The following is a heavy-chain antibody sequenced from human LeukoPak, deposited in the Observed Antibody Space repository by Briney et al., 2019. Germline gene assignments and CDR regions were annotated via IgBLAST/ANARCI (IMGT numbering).Heavy chain of an antibody. CDR2: INPNSGGT. CDR3: ARGGMITFGGVIVEYHFDY. V-gene: IGHV1-2*02. D-gene: IGHD3-16*02. CDR1: GYTSTGYY. J-gene: IGHJ4*02. Sequence: GASVKVSCKASGYTSTGYYMHWVRQAPGQGLEWMGWINPNSGGTNYAQKFQGRVTMTRDTSISTAYMELSRLRSDDTAVYYCARGGMITFGGVIVEYHFDYWGQGTLVTVSS.